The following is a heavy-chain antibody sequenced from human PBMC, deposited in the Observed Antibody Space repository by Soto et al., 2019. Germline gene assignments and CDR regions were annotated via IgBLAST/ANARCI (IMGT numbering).Heavy chain of an antibody. J-gene: IGHJ4*02. CDR2: VSVSGDST. V-gene: IGHV3-23*01. Sequence: EVQLLESGGGLGQPGGSLRLSCAASGFTFRTYAMSWVRQAPGKGLEWVSGVSVSGDSTDYADSVKGRFTISRDNSKNTLYLQMNNLRAEDTAVYYCAKYYGDYSPFDYWGQGTLVTVSS. D-gene: IGHD4-17*01. CDR1: GFTFRTYA. CDR3: AKYYGDYSPFDY.